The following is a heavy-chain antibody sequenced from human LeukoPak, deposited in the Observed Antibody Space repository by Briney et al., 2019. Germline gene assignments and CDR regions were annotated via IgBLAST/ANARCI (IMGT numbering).Heavy chain of an antibody. CDR2: ISWNSDSV. J-gene: IGHJ4*02. CDR1: GFKFDDYA. Sequence: PGRSLRLSCAASGFKFDDYAMHWVRQVPGKGLEWVSGISWNSDSVVYADSAKGRFTISRDNGKNYLYLQMHSLRVEDMALYYCAKGLTWHDVSAFDFWGQGTLVTVSS. D-gene: IGHD2/OR15-2a*01. V-gene: IGHV3-9*03. CDR3: AKGLTWHDVSAFDF.